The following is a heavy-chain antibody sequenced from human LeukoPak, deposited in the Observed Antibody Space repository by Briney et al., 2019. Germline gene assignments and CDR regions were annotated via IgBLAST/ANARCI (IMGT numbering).Heavy chain of an antibody. CDR3: TRDPLTQNDY. J-gene: IGHJ4*02. CDR2: RKQDGNEK. D-gene: IGHD1-14*01. V-gene: IGHV3-7*01. Sequence: GSLRLSCAASGFTFDSYWMSWVRQAPGKGLEWVANRKQDGNEKYYVDSVKGRFTIYRDNAENSLYLQMNSLRAGDTAVYYCTRDPLTQNDYWGQGTLVTVSS. CDR1: GFTFDSYW.